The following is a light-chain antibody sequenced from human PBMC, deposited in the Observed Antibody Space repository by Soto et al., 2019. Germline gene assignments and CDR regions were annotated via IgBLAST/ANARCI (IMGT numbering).Light chain of an antibody. Sequence: QSVLTQPASVSVSPGQSITISFTGTSSDVGGYNYVSWYQQHPGKAPKLMIYEVSNRPSGVSNRFSGSKSGNTASLTISGLQAEDEADYYCSSYTSSSTGVFGTGTKVTVL. J-gene: IGLJ1*01. V-gene: IGLV2-14*01. CDR1: SSDVGGYNY. CDR2: EVS. CDR3: SSYTSSSTGV.